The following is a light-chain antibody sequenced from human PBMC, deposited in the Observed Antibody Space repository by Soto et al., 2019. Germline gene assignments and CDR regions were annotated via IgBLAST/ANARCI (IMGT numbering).Light chain of an antibody. CDR1: QSVSSSD. Sequence: EIVLTQSPGTLSLSPGERATLSCRAIQSVSSSDLAWYHQKPSQAPRLLIYGASSRATGIPDRFICSESGTDFTVTISRLEPADFAVYYCQQYGSSPFTFGPGTKVDIK. V-gene: IGKV3-20*01. J-gene: IGKJ3*01. CDR3: QQYGSSPFT. CDR2: GAS.